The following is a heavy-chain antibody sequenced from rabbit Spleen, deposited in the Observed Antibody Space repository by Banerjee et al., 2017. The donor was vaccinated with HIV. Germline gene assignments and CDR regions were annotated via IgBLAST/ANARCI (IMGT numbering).Heavy chain of an antibody. CDR3: ARDVDTIYFRFSL. CDR1: GFSFSNKAV. V-gene: IGHV1S45*01. J-gene: IGHJ6*01. D-gene: IGHD1-1*01. CDR2: IAAGSGGTT. Sequence: QEQLVESGGGLVKPEGSLKLSCTASGFSFSNKAVMCWVRQAPGKGLGWIACIAAGSGGTTYYASWAKGRFTISETSSTTVTLQMTSLTAADTATYFCARDVDTIYFRFSLWGPGTLVTVS.